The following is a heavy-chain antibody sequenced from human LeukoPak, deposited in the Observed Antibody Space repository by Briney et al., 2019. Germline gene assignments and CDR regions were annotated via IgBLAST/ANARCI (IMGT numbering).Heavy chain of an antibody. J-gene: IGHJ4*02. CDR2: IKQDGSKK. D-gene: IGHD4-23*01. Sequence: PGGSLRLSCVASGFPFSSYWMTWVRQAPGKGLEWVANIKQDGSKKSYVDSVKGRFTISRDNAKNSLYLQMNSLRAEDTAVFYCARDTNYGGNSRSYYFDYWGQGTLVAVSS. CDR3: ARDTNYGGNSRSYYFDY. CDR1: GFPFSSYW. V-gene: IGHV3-7*03.